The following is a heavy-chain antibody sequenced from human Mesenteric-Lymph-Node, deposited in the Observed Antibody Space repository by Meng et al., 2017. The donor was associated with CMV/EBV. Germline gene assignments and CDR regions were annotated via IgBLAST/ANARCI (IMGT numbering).Heavy chain of an antibody. CDR3: ARGDGAAPHF. CDR2: ISAYNGNT. D-gene: IGHD1-26*01. Sequence: ASVKVSCKASGGTFSSYAITWMRQAPGQGLEWMGWISAYNGNTDYLQNFQGRVTMTTDTSTGTAYMELRNLITDETAVYYCARGDGAAPHFWGQGTLVTVSS. CDR1: GGTFSSYA. J-gene: IGHJ4*02. V-gene: IGHV1-18*01.